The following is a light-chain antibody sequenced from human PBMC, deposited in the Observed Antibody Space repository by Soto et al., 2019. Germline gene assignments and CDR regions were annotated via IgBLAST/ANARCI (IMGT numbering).Light chain of an antibody. CDR1: QSVLYSSNNKNY. CDR3: QQYLTTPLT. Sequence: DIVMTQSPDSLALSLGERATINCKSSQSVLYSSNNKNYLAWYKQKPGQPPKLLIYWASTRESGVPDRFSGSGSGTDFTLTISSLQAEDVAVYYCQQYLTTPLTFGGGTKVEIK. V-gene: IGKV4-1*01. J-gene: IGKJ4*01. CDR2: WAS.